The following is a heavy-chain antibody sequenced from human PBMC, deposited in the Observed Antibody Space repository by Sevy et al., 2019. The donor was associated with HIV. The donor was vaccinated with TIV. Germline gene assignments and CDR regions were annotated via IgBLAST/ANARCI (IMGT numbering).Heavy chain of an antibody. CDR1: GGSISSGDYS. D-gene: IGHD1-1*01. CDR3: ARVATGTHHNNWFDP. CDR2: IYHSGST. J-gene: IGHJ5*02. Sequence: SETLSLTCAVSGGSISSGDYSWSWIRQPPGKGLEWSGYIYHSGSTYYNPSLKSRLTISVDRSKNQFSLNLSSVTAADTAVYYCARVATGTHHNNWFDPWGQGTLVTVSS. V-gene: IGHV4-30-2*01.